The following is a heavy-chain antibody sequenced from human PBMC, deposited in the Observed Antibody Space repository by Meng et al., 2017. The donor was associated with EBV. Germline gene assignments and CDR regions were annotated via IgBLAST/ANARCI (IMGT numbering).Heavy chain of an antibody. CDR1: GYSFTSYG. Sequence: QVQLVQAGAEVKKPGASGKVSCKASGYSFTSYGVSWVRQAPGQGLEWMGWISAYNGNTNYAQKLQGRVTMTTDTSTSTAYMELRSLRSDDTAVYYCARDGRLYDTPSPFDYWGQGTLVTVSS. CDR3: ARDGRLYDTPSPFDY. V-gene: IGHV1-18*01. J-gene: IGHJ4*02. D-gene: IGHD3-22*01. CDR2: ISAYNGNT.